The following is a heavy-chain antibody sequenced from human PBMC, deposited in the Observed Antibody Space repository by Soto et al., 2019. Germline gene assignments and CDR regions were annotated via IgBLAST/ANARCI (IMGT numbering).Heavy chain of an antibody. CDR3: ARVPGSGSYYYPFDY. J-gene: IGHJ4*02. D-gene: IGHD3-10*01. CDR2: IYYSGST. V-gene: IGHV4-31*03. Sequence: QVQLQESGPGLVKPSRTLSLTCTVSGGSISSGGYYWSWIRQHLGRGLAWIGYIYYSGSTYYNPSLKSRVTISVDTSKNQFSLKLSSVTAADTAVYYCARVPGSGSYYYPFDYWGQGTLVTVSS. CDR1: GGSISSGGYY.